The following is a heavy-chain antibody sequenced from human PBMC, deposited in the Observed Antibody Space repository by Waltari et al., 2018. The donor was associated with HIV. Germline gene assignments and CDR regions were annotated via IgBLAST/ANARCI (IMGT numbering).Heavy chain of an antibody. CDR2: IRSKAYGGTT. D-gene: IGHD3-3*01. Sequence: EVQLVESGGGLVQPGRSLRLSCTASGFTFGDYAMSWFRQAPGKGLEWVGFIRSKAYGGTTEYAASVKGRFTISRDDSKSIAYLQMNSLKTEDTAVYYCTRALRDDFWSGYGLYYFDYWGQGTLVTVSS. V-gene: IGHV3-49*03. J-gene: IGHJ4*02. CDR3: TRALRDDFWSGYGLYYFDY. CDR1: GFTFGDYA.